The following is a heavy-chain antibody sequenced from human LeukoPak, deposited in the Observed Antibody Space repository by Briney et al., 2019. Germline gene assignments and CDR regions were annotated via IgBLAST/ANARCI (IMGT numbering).Heavy chain of an antibody. Sequence: GGSLRLSCAASGFTFSSYSMNWVRQAPGKGLEWVSSISSSSSYIYYADSVKGRSTISRDNAKNSLYLQMNSLRAEDTAVYYCARDVDIVATIVADYWGQGTLVTVSS. V-gene: IGHV3-21*01. CDR3: ARDVDIVATIVADY. D-gene: IGHD5-12*01. CDR2: ISSSSSYI. J-gene: IGHJ4*02. CDR1: GFTFSSYS.